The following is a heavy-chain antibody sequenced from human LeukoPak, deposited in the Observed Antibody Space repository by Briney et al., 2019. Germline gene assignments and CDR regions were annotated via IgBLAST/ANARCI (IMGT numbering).Heavy chain of an antibody. D-gene: IGHD5-18*01. CDR1: GFRFTDYA. CDR3: ASHDSYIPW. CDR2: ISDSGGSS. V-gene: IGHV3-23*01. Sequence: PGGSLRLSCAASGFRFTDYAMSWVRQAPGKGLQWVSGISDSGGSSYYTDSVKGRFTISRDNSKNTVFLEMNNLRVEDTAVYFCASHDSYIPWWGQGSLVTVSS. J-gene: IGHJ4*02.